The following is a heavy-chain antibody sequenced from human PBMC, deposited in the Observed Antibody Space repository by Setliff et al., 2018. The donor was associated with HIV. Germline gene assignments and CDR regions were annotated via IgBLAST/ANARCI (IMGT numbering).Heavy chain of an antibody. CDR3: ARVPVSNYYYYMDV. J-gene: IGHJ6*03. V-gene: IGHV1-69*05. CDR2: IIPIFGTA. CDR1: GGTFSSYA. Sequence: SVKVSCKASGGTFSSYAISWVRQAPGQGLEWMGGIIPIFGTANYAQKFQGRVTMTTDISTSTAYMELRSLRSADSAVYYCARVPVSNYYYYMDVWGKGTTVTVSS.